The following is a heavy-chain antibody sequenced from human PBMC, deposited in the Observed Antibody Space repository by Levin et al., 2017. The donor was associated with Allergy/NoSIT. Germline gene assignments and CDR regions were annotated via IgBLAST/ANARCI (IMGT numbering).Heavy chain of an antibody. V-gene: IGHV3-23*01. J-gene: IGHJ4*02. CDR1: GFTYNNYA. CDR3: AKDPSSGWYGGFDY. CDR2: FSGSGDNT. Sequence: GESLKISCAASGFTYNNYAMSWVRQAPGKGLEWVSAFSGSGDNTYYADSVKGRFTISRDNSKNTLHLQMNSLRAEDTAVYYCAKDPSSGWYGGFDYWGQGTLVTVSS. D-gene: IGHD6-19*01.